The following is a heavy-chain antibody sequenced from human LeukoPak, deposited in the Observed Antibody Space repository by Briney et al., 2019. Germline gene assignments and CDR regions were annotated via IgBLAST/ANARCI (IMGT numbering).Heavy chain of an antibody. Sequence: KPSETLSLTCTVSGGSISSSSYYWGWIRQPPGKGLEWIGSIYYSGSTYYNPSLKSRVTISVDTSKNQFSLKLSSVTAADTAVYYCAVGIAAAGTPTDNWFDPWGQGTLVTVSS. CDR1: GGSISSSSYY. CDR2: IYYSGST. D-gene: IGHD6-13*01. J-gene: IGHJ5*02. CDR3: AVGIAAAGTPTDNWFDP. V-gene: IGHV4-39*07.